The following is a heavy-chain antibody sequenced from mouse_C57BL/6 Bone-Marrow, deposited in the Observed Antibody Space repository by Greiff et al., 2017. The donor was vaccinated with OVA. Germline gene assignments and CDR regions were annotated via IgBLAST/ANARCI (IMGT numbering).Heavy chain of an antibody. CDR2: IWRGGST. J-gene: IGHJ3*01. D-gene: IGHD2-4*01. CDR3: AKPPYDYDVGAWFAY. CDR1: GFSFTSYG. V-gene: IGHV2-5*01. Sequence: VKLMESGPGLVQPSQSLSITCTVSGFSFTSYGVHWVRQSPGKGLEWLGVIWRGGSTDNNAAFMSRLSITKDNSKSQVFFTMNSLQADDTAIYYCAKPPYDYDVGAWFAYWGQGTLVTVSA.